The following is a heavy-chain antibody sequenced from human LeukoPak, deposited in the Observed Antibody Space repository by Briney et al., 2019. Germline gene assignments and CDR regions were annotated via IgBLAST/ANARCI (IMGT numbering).Heavy chain of an antibody. J-gene: IGHJ4*02. V-gene: IGHV3-48*02. CDR2: ISSSSSTI. CDR3: ARAWTTVTTKTLFDY. CDR1: GFTFSSYR. D-gene: IGHD4-17*01. Sequence: GGSLRLSCAASGFTFSSYRMNWVRQAPGKGLEWVSYISSSSSTIYYADSVKGRFTISRDNAKNSLYLQMNCLRDEDTAVYYCARAWTTVTTKTLFDYWGQGTLVTVSS.